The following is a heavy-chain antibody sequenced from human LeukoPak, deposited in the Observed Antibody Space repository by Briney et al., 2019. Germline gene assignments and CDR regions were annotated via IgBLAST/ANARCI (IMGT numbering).Heavy chain of an antibody. V-gene: IGHV4-38-2*02. D-gene: IGHD3-3*01. CDR2: YYHSGST. CDR3: ASTDRITIFGVVSD. Sequence: SETLSLTCTVSGYSISSGYYWGWIRQPPGKGLEWIGSYYHSGSTYYNPSLKSRVAISVDTSKNQFSLKLSSVTAADTAVYYCASTDRITIFGVVSDWGEGTLVTVSS. CDR1: GYSISSGYY. J-gene: IGHJ4*02.